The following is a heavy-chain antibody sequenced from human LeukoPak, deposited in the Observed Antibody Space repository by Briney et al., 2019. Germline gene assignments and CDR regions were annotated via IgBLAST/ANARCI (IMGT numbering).Heavy chain of an antibody. D-gene: IGHD1-26*01. J-gene: IGHJ4*02. CDR1: GFTFSSHW. Sequence: GGSLRLSCAASGFTFSSHWMSWVRQAPGKGLEWVANIKKDGSEKYYVDAVKGRFTISRDNAKTSLYLQMNSLRAEDTAVYYCARDGIVGATTPYYFDYWGQGTLVTVSS. CDR3: ARDGIVGATTPYYFDY. CDR2: IKKDGSEK. V-gene: IGHV3-7*01.